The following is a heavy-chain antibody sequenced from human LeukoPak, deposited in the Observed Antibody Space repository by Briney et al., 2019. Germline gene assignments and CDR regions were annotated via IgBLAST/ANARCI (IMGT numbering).Heavy chain of an antibody. Sequence: SSETLSLTCTVSGGSITTYYWSWIRQPPGKGLELIAYMYYTGSTNYNPSLKSRVTISVDTSKNQVSLKLSSVTAADTAVYYCARHYSITGGRLSGYWLDPWGQGTLVTVSS. CDR3: ARHYSITGGRLSGYWLDP. CDR2: MYYTGST. CDR1: GGSITTYY. D-gene: IGHD7-27*01. J-gene: IGHJ5*02. V-gene: IGHV4-59*08.